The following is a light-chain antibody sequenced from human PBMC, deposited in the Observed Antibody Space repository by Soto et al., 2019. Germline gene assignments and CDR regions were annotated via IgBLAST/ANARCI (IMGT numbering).Light chain of an antibody. Sequence: EIVMTQSPDTLSVSPGERGTLSCRASQTVSTSLAWYQQKPGQPPRLLIQGASSRATGIPDRFSGSGSATDFTLTISRLEPEDFALYYCQQYGYWPPAFGPGTKVDIK. V-gene: IGKV3-20*01. CDR3: QQYGYWPPA. CDR1: QTVSTS. CDR2: GAS. J-gene: IGKJ3*01.